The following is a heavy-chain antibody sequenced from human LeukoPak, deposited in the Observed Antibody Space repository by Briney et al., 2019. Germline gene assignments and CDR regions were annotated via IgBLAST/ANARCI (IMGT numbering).Heavy chain of an antibody. D-gene: IGHD4-17*01. Sequence: GASVKVSCKPSGYTFTGFYIHWVRQAPGQGLQGMGWINPKNGATKYSQNFRGRVTMTRDTSIDTAYMELSSLTSDDTAIYYCARPTHRLTVTTAIDYWGQGTLVTVSS. CDR2: INPKNGAT. J-gene: IGHJ4*02. CDR1: GYTFTGFY. V-gene: IGHV1-2*02. CDR3: ARPTHRLTVTTAIDY.